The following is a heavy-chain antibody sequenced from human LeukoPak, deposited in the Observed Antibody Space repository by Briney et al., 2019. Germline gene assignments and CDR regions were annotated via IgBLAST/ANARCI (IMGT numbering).Heavy chain of an antibody. D-gene: IGHD6-13*01. V-gene: IGHV4-34*01. CDR1: GGSFSGYY. CDR2: INHSGST. J-gene: IGHJ4*02. Sequence: SETLSLTCAVYGGSFSGYYWSWIRQPPGKWLEWIGEINHSGSTNYNPSLKSRVTISVDTSKNQFSLKLSSVTAADTAVYYCASDRGSGSWYGRDYWGQGTLVTVSS. CDR3: ASDRGSGSWYGRDY.